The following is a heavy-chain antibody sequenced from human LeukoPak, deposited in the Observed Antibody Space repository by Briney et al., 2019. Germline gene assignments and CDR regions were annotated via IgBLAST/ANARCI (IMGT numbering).Heavy chain of an antibody. CDR3: ARGRAGDLAFDI. V-gene: IGHV4-59*01. Sequence: SETLSLTCTVSGGSISSYYWSWIRQPPGKGLEWIGYIYDSGSTNYNPSLKSRVTISVDTSKNQFSLKLSSVTAADTAVYYCARGRAGDLAFDIWGQGTMVTVSS. J-gene: IGHJ3*02. D-gene: IGHD7-27*01. CDR1: GGSISSYY. CDR2: IYDSGST.